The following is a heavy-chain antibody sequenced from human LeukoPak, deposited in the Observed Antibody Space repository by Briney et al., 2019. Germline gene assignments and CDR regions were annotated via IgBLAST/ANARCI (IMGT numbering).Heavy chain of an antibody. CDR2: ISSSGSTI. V-gene: IGHV3-48*03. CDR1: GFTFSSYE. CDR3: ETFPTLVRGAIIECYFDY. Sequence: GGSLRLSCAASGFTFSSYEMNWVRQAPGKGLEWVSYISSSGSTIYYADSVKGRFTISRDNAKNSLYLQMNSLRAEDTAVYYCETFPTLVRGAIIECYFDYWGQGTMVTVSS. J-gene: IGHJ4*02. D-gene: IGHD3-10*01.